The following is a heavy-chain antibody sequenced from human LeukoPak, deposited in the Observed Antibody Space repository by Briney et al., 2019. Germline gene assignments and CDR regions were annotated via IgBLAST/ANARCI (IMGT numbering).Heavy chain of an antibody. CDR3: ARDPGYSYGYLRYWYFDL. Sequence: SETLSLTCAVYGGSFSGYYWSWIRQPPGKGLEWIGEINHSGSTNYNPSLKSRVTISVDTSKNQFSLKLSSVPAADTAVYYCARDPGYSYGYLRYWYFDLWGRGTLVTVSS. J-gene: IGHJ2*01. D-gene: IGHD5-18*01. V-gene: IGHV4-34*01. CDR2: INHSGST. CDR1: GGSFSGYY.